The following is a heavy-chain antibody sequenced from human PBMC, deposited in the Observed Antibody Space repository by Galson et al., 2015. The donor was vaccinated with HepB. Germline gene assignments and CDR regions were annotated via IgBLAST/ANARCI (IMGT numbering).Heavy chain of an antibody. D-gene: IGHD3-22*01. Sequence: SVKVSCKVSGYTLTELSMHWVRQAPGKGLEWMGGFDPEDGETIYAQKFQGRVTMTEDTSTDTAYVELSSLRSEDTAVYYCATRGSYDSSGFMLIGWFDPWGQGTLVTVSS. V-gene: IGHV1-24*01. CDR3: ATRGSYDSSGFMLIGWFDP. CDR2: FDPEDGET. CDR1: GYTLTELS. J-gene: IGHJ5*02.